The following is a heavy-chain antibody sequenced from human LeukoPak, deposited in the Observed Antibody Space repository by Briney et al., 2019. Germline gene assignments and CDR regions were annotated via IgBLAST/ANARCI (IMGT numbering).Heavy chain of an antibody. V-gene: IGHV4-39*01. CDR3: ARGDYYYGSGSMAYFDC. Sequence: PSETLSLICTVSGGSISSSSYYWGWIRQPPGKGLEWIGSIYYSGTTYYNPSLKSRVTISVDTSKNQFSLKLSSVTAADTAVYYCARGDYYYGSGSMAYFDCWGQGTLVTV. CDR1: GGSISSSSYY. CDR2: IYYSGTT. D-gene: IGHD3-10*01. J-gene: IGHJ4*02.